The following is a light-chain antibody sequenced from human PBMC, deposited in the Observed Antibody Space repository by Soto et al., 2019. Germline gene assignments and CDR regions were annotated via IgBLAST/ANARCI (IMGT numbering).Light chain of an antibody. CDR3: SSYPSSSKV. Sequence: QSVLTQPASVSGSPGQSITISCTGTSSDVGGYNYVSWYQQHPGKAPKLMIYDVSNRPSGVSNRFSGSKSGNTASLTISGLQAEDKADYYCSSYPSSSKVFVTGTKVTVL. CDR1: SSDVGGYNY. J-gene: IGLJ1*01. V-gene: IGLV2-14*01. CDR2: DVS.